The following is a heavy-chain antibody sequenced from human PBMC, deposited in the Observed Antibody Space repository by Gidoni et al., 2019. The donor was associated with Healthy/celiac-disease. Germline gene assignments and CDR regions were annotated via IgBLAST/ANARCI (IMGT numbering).Heavy chain of an antibody. V-gene: IGHV3-30-3*01. CDR1: GFTFSSYA. CDR3: ARSQAGVFDY. D-gene: IGHD6-19*01. J-gene: IGHJ4*02. CDR2: ISYDGSNK. Sequence: QVQLVESGGGVVQPGRSLRLSCAPSGFTFSSYARPWVRQAPGKGLEWVAVISYDGSNKYYEDSVKCRFTISRDNSKNTLYLQMNSLRAEDTAVYYCARSQAGVFDYWGQGTLVTVSS.